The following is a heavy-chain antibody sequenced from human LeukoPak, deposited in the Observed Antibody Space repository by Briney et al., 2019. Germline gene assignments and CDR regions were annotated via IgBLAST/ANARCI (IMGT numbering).Heavy chain of an antibody. Sequence: PGGSLRLSCAASGFTFDDYGMSWVRQAPGKGLEWVSGINWNGGSTGYADSVKGRFTISRDNAKNSLYLQMNSLRAEDTALYYCARGVGTNYYYYYYMDVWGKGTTVTVSS. CDR2: INWNGGST. CDR3: ARGVGTNYYYYYYMDV. CDR1: GFTFDDYG. V-gene: IGHV3-20*04. D-gene: IGHD1-14*01. J-gene: IGHJ6*03.